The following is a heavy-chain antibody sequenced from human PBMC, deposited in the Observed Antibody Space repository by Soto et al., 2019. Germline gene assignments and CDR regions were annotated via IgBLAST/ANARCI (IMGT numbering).Heavy chain of an antibody. CDR1: GGAISSYY. CDR3: ERRYALSAVDI. V-gene: IGHV4-59*08. CDR2: ISNSGST. Sequence: QVQLQESGPGLVKPSETLSLTCTLSGGAISSYYWSWIRQPPGKGLERIGDISNSGSTNYNPSLQGRVTIEVEPSKSHFSVKLSSVTAGGTAGYFCERRYALSAVDIWGQGTMVNVSS. J-gene: IGHJ3*02. D-gene: IGHD3-16*01.